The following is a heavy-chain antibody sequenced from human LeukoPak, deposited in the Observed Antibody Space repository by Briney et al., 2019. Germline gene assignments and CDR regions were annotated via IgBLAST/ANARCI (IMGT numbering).Heavy chain of an antibody. CDR2: IYTSGST. J-gene: IGHJ6*03. CDR1: GGSISSGGYY. Sequence: SETLSLTCTVSGGSISSGGYYWSWIRQPAGKGLEWIGRIYTSGSTNYNPSLKSRVTISVDTSKNQFSLKLSSVTAADSAVYYCATSQYYDIVTGSLPYYMDVWGKGTTVTISS. D-gene: IGHD3-9*01. V-gene: IGHV4-61*02. CDR3: ATSQYYDIVTGSLPYYMDV.